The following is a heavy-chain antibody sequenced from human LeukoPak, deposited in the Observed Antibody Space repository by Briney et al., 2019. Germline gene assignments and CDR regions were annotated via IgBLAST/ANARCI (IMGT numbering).Heavy chain of an antibody. CDR3: ARRGTYFDY. CDR1: GFTFSSYG. Sequence: PGGSLRLSCAASGFTFSSYGMSWVRQAPGKGLEWVSVISGSGGSTNYADSVKGRFTISRDNSNDTLYLQMNSLRAEDTAVYYCARRGTYFDYWGQGTLVTVSS. D-gene: IGHD3-16*01. V-gene: IGHV3-23*01. CDR2: ISGSGGST. J-gene: IGHJ4*02.